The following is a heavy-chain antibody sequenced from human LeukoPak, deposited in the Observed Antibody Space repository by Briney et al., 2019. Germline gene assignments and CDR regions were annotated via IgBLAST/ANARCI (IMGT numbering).Heavy chain of an antibody. V-gene: IGHV1-8*01. Sequence: GASVKVSCKASGYTSTSYDINWVRQATGQGLEWMGWMNPNSGNTGYAQKFQGRVTMTRNTSISTAYMELSSLRSEDTAVYYCARYGSGIDWFDPWGQGTLVTVSS. CDR2: MNPNSGNT. D-gene: IGHD3-10*01. CDR3: ARYGSGIDWFDP. J-gene: IGHJ5*02. CDR1: GYTSTSYD.